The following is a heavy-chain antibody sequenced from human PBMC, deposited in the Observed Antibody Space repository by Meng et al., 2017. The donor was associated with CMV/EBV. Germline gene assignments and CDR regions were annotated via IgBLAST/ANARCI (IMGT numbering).Heavy chain of an antibody. J-gene: IGHJ6*02. CDR3: ARDRGASVVAAARGYFYYGMDV. CDR1: GFTFTNYA. Sequence: GESLKISCAASGFTFTNYAMHWVRQAPGKGLEWVAAITYGGINTYHADSVRGRFTISRDNSKNTVYLQMNSLRADDTAVYYCARDRGASVVAAARGYFYYGMDVWGQGTTVTVSS. CDR2: ITYGGINT. D-gene: IGHD2-15*01. V-gene: IGHV3-30-3*01.